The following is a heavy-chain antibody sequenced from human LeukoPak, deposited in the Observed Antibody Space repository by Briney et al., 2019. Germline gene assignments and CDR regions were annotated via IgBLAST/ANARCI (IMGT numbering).Heavy chain of an antibody. CDR2: IRYDGSNK. D-gene: IGHD1-26*01. CDR1: GFTFSSYG. Sequence: PGGSLRLSCAASGFTFSSYGMHWVRQAPGKGLEWVAFIRYDGSNKYYADSVKGRFTISRDNSKNTLYLQMNSLRVEDTGVYYCASWGEGALGNWGQGTLVTVSS. CDR3: ASWGEGALGN. J-gene: IGHJ4*02. V-gene: IGHV3-30*02.